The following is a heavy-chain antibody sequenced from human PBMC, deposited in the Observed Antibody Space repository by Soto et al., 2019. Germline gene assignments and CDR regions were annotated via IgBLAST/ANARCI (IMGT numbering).Heavy chain of an antibody. J-gene: IGHJ4*02. CDR3: AKRRGAGGHFDY. CDR2: VSIGGST. V-gene: IGHV3-23*01. D-gene: IGHD2-15*01. Sequence: GGSLRLSAAASGFTFSSYAMGWVRQGPGKGLEWVAVVSIGGSTHYADSVRGRFTISRDNSKNTLSLQMNSLTAEDTAVYFCAKRRGAGGHFDYWGQGALVTVSS. CDR1: GFTFSSYA.